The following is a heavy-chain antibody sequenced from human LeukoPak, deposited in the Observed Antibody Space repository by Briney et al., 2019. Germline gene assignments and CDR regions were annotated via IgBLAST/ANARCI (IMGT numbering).Heavy chain of an antibody. Sequence: PSETLSLTCTVSGGSISSSSYYWGWIRQPPGKGLEWIGSIYYSGSTYYNPSLKSRVTISVDTSKNQFSLKLSSVTAADTAVYYCARDPPEYVYFDYWGQGTLVTVSS. CDR1: GGSISSSSYY. CDR2: IYYSGST. CDR3: ARDPPEYVYFDY. D-gene: IGHD3-16*01. J-gene: IGHJ4*02. V-gene: IGHV4-39*07.